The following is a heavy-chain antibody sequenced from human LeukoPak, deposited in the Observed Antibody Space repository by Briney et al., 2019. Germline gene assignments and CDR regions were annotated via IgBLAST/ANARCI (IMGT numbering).Heavy chain of an antibody. D-gene: IGHD3-10*01. J-gene: IGHJ4*02. CDR3: ANTARGSYGSGSYYMGSFDY. CDR1: GFTFSSYA. CDR2: ISGSGGGT. Sequence: GGSLRLSCAASGFTFSSYAMSWVRQAPGKGLEWVSAISGSGGGTYYADSVKGRFTISRDNSKNTLYLQMNSLRAEDTAVYYCANTARGSYGSGSYYMGSFDYWGQGTLVTVSS. V-gene: IGHV3-23*01.